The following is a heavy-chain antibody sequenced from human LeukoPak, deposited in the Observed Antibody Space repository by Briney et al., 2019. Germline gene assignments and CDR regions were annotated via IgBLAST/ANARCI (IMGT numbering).Heavy chain of an antibody. CDR1: GGSISSYY. D-gene: IGHD3-10*01. V-gene: IGHV4-59*08. CDR2: IYYSGST. CDR3: ARRASGATFDY. Sequence: PSETLSLTCTVSGGSISSYYWSWIRQPPGKGLEWIGYIYYSGSTNYNPSLKSRVTISVDTSKNQFSLKLSSVTAADTAVYYRARRASGATFDYWGQGTLVTVSS. J-gene: IGHJ4*02.